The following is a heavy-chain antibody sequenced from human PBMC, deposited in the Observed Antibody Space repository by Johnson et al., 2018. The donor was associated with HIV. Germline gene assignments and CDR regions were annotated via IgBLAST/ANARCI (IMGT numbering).Heavy chain of an antibody. CDR3: AKERRAPRAFDI. CDR2: IWYDGSNK. Sequence: QVQLVESGGGVVQPGRSLRLSCAASGFTFSSYGMHWVRQAPGKGLEWVAVIWYDGSNKYYADSVKGRFTISRDNSKNTLYLQMNSLRAEDTAVYYCAKERRAPRAFDIWGQGTMVTVSS. V-gene: IGHV3-33*06. CDR1: GFTFSSYG. J-gene: IGHJ3*02.